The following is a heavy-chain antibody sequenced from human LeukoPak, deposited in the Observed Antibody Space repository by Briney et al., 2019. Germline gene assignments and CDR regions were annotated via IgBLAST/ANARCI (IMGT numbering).Heavy chain of an antibody. J-gene: IGHJ4*02. CDR3: AKDRYVWTSGYSYTPFDY. CDR1: RFTFSSYA. CDR2: ISGSRVST. Sequence: PGGSLRLSCAASRFTFSSYAMSWVRQAPGKGLEWVSAISGSRVSTYYADSVKGRFTISRDNSKNTLYLQMNSLRAEDTAVYYCAKDRYVWTSGYSYTPFDYWGQGTLVTVSS. V-gene: IGHV3-23*01. D-gene: IGHD5-18*01.